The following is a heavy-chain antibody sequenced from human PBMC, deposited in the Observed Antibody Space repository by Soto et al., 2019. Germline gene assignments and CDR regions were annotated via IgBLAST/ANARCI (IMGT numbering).Heavy chain of an antibody. J-gene: IGHJ5*02. D-gene: IGHD6-19*01. CDR2: INHSGST. Sequence: QVQLQQWGAGLLKPSETLSLTCAVYGGSFSGYYWSWIRQPPGKGLEWIGEINHSGSTNYNPSLKSRVPISVDTSKNQFSLKLSSVTAADTAVYYCATYSSLNWFDPWGQGTLVTVSS. CDR1: GGSFSGYY. V-gene: IGHV4-34*01. CDR3: ATYSSLNWFDP.